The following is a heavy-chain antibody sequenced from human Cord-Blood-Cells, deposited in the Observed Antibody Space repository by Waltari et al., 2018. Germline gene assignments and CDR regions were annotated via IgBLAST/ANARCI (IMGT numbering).Heavy chain of an antibody. V-gene: IGHV4-34*01. J-gene: IGHJ4*02. CDR3: ARGDWGGDRPSFDY. D-gene: IGHD7-27*01. Sequence: QVQLQQWGAGLLKPSETLSLTCAVYGGSFSGYYWSWIRQPPGKGLEWIGEINHSGSTNYNPSLKSRVTISVDTSKNQFSLKLSSVTAADTAVYYCARGDWGGDRPSFDYWGQGTLVTVSS. CDR2: INHSGST. CDR1: GGSFSGYY.